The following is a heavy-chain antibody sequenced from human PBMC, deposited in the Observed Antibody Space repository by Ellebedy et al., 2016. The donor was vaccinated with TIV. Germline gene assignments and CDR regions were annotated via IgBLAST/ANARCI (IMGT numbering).Heavy chain of an antibody. CDR1: GFSFRTYW. J-gene: IGHJ4*02. CDR2: FNSDGSIT. D-gene: IGHD3-10*01. Sequence: GESLKISCAASGFSFRTYWMHWVRQAPGKGLVWVSCFNSDGSITSYADSVKGRFTISRDNAKNTLYLQMKSLRVEDTAVYYCARDMGLGESDYWGQGTLVTVSS. V-gene: IGHV3-74*01. CDR3: ARDMGLGESDY.